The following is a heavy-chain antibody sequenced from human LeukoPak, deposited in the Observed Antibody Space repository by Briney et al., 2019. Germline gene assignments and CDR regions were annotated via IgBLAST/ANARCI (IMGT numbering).Heavy chain of an antibody. J-gene: IGHJ4*02. CDR2: ISPILGTA. Sequence: EASVKVSCKVSGGTFSSYAISWVRQAPGQGLEWRGGISPILGTANYAQKFQGRVTITADESMSRVYMELGSLISEDRAVYYCALHRGYHSTMYRHYWGRGPLLTVPS. CDR1: GGTFSSYA. CDR3: ALHRGYHSTMYRHY. D-gene: IGHD3-22*01. V-gene: IGHV1-69*13.